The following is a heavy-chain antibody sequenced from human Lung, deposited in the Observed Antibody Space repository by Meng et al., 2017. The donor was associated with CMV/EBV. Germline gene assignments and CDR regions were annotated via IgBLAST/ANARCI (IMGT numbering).Heavy chain of an antibody. J-gene: IGHJ5*01. CDR3: ARHGFDCGGDCYSEGWFDP. V-gene: IGHV4-34*11. CDR1: GGFFSGYY. Sequence: QVQLQQWGAGLFKPSETLSFTCAVYGGFFSGYYWSWIRQPPGKVLEWIGYIYYSGGTNYNPSLKSRVTISVDTSKNQFSLKLSSVTAADTAVYYCARHGFDCGGDCYSEGWFDPWGQGTLVTVSS. D-gene: IGHD2-21*02. CDR2: IYYSGGT.